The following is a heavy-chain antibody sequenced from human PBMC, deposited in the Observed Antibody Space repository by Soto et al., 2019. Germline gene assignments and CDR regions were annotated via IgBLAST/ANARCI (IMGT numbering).Heavy chain of an antibody. CDR3: ARHQVVPAAMPGVNWFDP. V-gene: IGHV1-3*01. Sequence: ASVKVSCKASGYTFTSYAMHWVRQAPGQRLEWMGWINAGNGNTKYSQKFQGRVTITRDTSASTAYMELSSLRSEDTAVYYCARHQVVPAAMPGVNWFDPWGQGTLVTVSS. CDR2: INAGNGNT. J-gene: IGHJ5*02. CDR1: GYTFTSYA. D-gene: IGHD2-2*01.